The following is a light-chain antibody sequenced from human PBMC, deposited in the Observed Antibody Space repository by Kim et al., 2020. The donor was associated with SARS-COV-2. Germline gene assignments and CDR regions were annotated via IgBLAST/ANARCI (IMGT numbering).Light chain of an antibody. V-gene: IGKV1-39*01. CDR1: HIISRY. Sequence: ASVGDRVTITCRASHIISRYLNWYQHKPGKAPKLLIYAAFNLQSGVPSRFSGSGSGTDFTLTISSLQPEDFATYYCQQSYGTPWTFGQGTKVEIK. CDR2: AAF. CDR3: QQSYGTPWT. J-gene: IGKJ1*01.